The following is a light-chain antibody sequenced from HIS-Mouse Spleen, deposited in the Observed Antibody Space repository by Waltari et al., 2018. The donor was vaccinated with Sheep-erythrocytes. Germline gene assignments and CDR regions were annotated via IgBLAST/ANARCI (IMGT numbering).Light chain of an antibody. V-gene: IGKV3-11*01. J-gene: IGKJ5*01. CDR1: QSVSSY. CDR2: DAS. CDR3: QQRSNWPPG. Sequence: EIVLTQSPATLSSSPGARATLSCRASQSVSSYLAWYQQKPGQAPRLLIYDASNRATGIPARFSGSGSGTDFTLTISSLEPEDFAVYYCQQRSNWPPGLGQGTRLEIK.